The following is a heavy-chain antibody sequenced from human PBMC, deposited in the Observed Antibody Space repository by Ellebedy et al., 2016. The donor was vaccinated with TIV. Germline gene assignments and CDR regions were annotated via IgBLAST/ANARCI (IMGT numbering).Heavy chain of an antibody. CDR3: ARKRALDS. CDR1: GFPFRKYN. J-gene: IGHJ4*02. CDR2: ISGSSNTI. Sequence: GESLKISCVGSGFPFRKYNMNWVRQAPGKGLEWISHISGSSNTIYYADSVRGRFTISRDNANNTLYLQMNSLRADDTAFYFCARKRALDSWGQGTLVIVSS. V-gene: IGHV3-48*04.